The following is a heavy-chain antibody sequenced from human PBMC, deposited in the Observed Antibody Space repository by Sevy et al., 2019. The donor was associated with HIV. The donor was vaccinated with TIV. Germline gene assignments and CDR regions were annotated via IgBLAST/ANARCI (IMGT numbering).Heavy chain of an antibody. CDR1: GFTFSSYR. CDR2: ISSNSDYI. D-gene: IGHD5-12*01. Sequence: GGSLRLSCAASGFTFSSYRMTWVRQAPGKGLEWVSCISSNSDYINYADSVKGQFTISRDNAKNLLYLQMDSLRAEDTAVYYCARAVVEISTWRSDYWGQGTLVTVSS. V-gene: IGHV3-21*01. CDR3: ARAVVEISTWRSDY. J-gene: IGHJ4*02.